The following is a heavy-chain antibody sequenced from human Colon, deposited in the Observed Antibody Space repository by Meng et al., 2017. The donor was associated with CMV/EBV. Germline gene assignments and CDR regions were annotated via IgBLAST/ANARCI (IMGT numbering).Heavy chain of an antibody. CDR1: GGSISGHY. CDR3: GRAGARGVPIDV. J-gene: IGHJ1*01. D-gene: IGHD3-10*01. V-gene: IGHV4-4*07. Sequence: QVQRKESGPVLGKPSETLSLPCTVSGGSISGHYWTWIRRPAGEGLQWLGRIYSNGRIDENYSLRSRVTISVDTSKNQLSLRLTSVTAADTAVYYCGRAGARGVPIDVWGRGTLVTVSS. CDR2: IYSNGRI.